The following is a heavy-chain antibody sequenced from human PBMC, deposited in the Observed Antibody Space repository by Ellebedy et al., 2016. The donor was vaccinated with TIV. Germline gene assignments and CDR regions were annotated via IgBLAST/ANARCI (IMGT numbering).Heavy chain of an antibody. CDR2: INPNSGGT. J-gene: IGHJ4*02. D-gene: IGHD4-17*01. CDR1: GYTFTSYY. Sequence: AASVKVSCQASGYTFTSYYIHWVRQAPGQGLEWMGWINPNSGGTNYAQKFQGWVTMTRDTSISTAYMELNRLRSDDTALYYCARDSAVTTVFDYWGQGTLVTVSS. V-gene: IGHV1-2*04. CDR3: ARDSAVTTVFDY.